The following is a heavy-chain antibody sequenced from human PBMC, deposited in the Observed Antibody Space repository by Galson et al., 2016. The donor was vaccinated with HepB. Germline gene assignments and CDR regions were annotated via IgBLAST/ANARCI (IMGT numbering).Heavy chain of an antibody. CDR2: VFHSGST. CDR1: GDSFSSPNW. CDR3: AGCKFIAAAGTTAFDS. Sequence: SETLSLTCTVSGDSFSSPNWWTWVRQPPGKGLEWIGEVFHSGSTNYNPSLKSRVTISLDKSKNQFSLKLSFVTAADTAVYYCAGCKFIAAAGTTAFDSWGPGTLVTVSS. J-gene: IGHJ4*02. D-gene: IGHD6-13*01. V-gene: IGHV4-4*02.